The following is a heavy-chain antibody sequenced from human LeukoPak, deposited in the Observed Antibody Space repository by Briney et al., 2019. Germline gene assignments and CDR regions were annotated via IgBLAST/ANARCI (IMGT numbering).Heavy chain of an antibody. J-gene: IGHJ4*02. CDR1: GFTFSSYA. CDR2: ISGSGGSS. CDR3: AKPSFYFSEAGGGPLDY. D-gene: IGHD2/OR15-2a*01. Sequence: GGSLRLSCAASGFTFSSYAMSWVRQAPGKGLEWVSAISGSGGSSYYADSVKGRFTISRDNSKNTLYLQMNSLSPEDTAVYYCAKPSFYFSEAGGGPLDYWGQGTLVTVSS. V-gene: IGHV3-23*01.